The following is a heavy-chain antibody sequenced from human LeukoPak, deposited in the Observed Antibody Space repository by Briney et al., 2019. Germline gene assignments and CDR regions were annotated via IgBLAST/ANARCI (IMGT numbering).Heavy chain of an antibody. Sequence: SQTLSLTCAVSGASVSSGGYSWAWIRQPPGKGLECIGYIYHNGNTYYNPSLKSRVNISVDGSKNQFSLKLSSVTAADSAVYYCARAGFYASWNQYYYYYYMDVWGTGTTVTVSS. CDR1: GASVSSGGYS. J-gene: IGHJ6*03. D-gene: IGHD2/OR15-2a*01. CDR2: IYHNGNT. V-gene: IGHV4-30-2*01. CDR3: ARAGFYASWNQYYYYYYMDV.